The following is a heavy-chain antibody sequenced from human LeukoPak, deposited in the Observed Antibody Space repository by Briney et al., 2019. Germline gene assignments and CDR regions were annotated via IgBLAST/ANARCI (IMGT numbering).Heavy chain of an antibody. CDR2: ISYDGSNK. CDR1: GFTFSSYA. J-gene: IGHJ4*02. CDR3: ARETEAFDY. V-gene: IGHV3-30-3*01. Sequence: PGGSLRLSCAASGFTFSSYAMHWVRQAPGKGLEWVAVISYDGSNKYYADSVKGRFTISRDNSKNTLSLQTNSLRAEDTAVYYCARETEAFDYWGQGTLVTVSS.